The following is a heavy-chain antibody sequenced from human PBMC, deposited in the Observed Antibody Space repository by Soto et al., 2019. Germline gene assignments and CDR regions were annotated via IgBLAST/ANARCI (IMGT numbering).Heavy chain of an antibody. Sequence: ETLSLTCAVYGGSFSGYYWSWIRQPPGKGLEWIGEINHSGSTNYNPSLKSRVTISVDTSKNQFSLKLSSVTAADTAVYYCASPPYYYDSSGYYSGAFDIWGQGTMVTVSS. CDR3: ASPPYYYDSSGYYSGAFDI. CDR1: GGSFSGYY. CDR2: INHSGST. D-gene: IGHD3-22*01. V-gene: IGHV4-34*01. J-gene: IGHJ3*02.